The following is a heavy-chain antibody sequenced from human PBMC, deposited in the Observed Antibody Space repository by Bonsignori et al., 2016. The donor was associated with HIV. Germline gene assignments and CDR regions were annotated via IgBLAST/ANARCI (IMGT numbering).Heavy chain of an antibody. CDR1: GDSLSSKYY. J-gene: IGHJ6*04. V-gene: IGHV4-38-2*02. CDR2: IYHTGST. CDR3: ARVEALGFGVVSSVDV. Sequence: QVHLQESGPGLVQPSETLSLTCTVSGDSLSSKYYWGWIRQSPGTGLEWIATIYHTGSTYYNPSLESRLTISIDTSKNQFFLKLDSVTAADTAMYYCARVEALGFGVVSSVDVWGKGTTVTVSS. D-gene: IGHD3-3*01.